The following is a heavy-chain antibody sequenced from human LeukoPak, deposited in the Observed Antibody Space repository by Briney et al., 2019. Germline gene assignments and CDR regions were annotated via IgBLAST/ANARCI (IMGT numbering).Heavy chain of an antibody. Sequence: GGSLRLSCAASGFTFSRYGMHWVRQAPGKGLEWVAVIWYDGSKKNYADSVKGRFTISRDNSKNTLNLQMTSLRAEDTAVYYCARVSEDFSSGWYEEYFQYWGQGTLVIVSS. CDR2: IWYDGSKK. CDR1: GFTFSRYG. CDR3: ARVSEDFSSGWYEEYFQY. V-gene: IGHV3-33*01. J-gene: IGHJ1*01. D-gene: IGHD6-19*01.